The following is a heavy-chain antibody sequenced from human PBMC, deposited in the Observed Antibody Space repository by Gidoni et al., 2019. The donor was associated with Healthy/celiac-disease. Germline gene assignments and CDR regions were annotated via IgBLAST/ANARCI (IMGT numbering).Heavy chain of an antibody. J-gene: IGHJ4*02. Sequence: QMQLVQSGAEVKKPGSSLTVSCKASGDTFSSYAISWVRQAPGQGLEWMGGIIPSFGKANYAQKFQGRVRITADESTSKAYRELSSLRSEDTAVYYCAGTPATAIPQAYDYWGQGTLVIVSS. D-gene: IGHD2-2*02. CDR3: AGTPATAIPQAYDY. CDR1: GDTFSSYA. V-gene: IGHV1-69*01. CDR2: IIPSFGKA.